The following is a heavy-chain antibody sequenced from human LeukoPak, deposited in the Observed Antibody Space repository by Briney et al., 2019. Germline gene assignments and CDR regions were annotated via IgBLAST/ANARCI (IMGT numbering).Heavy chain of an antibody. V-gene: IGHV3-23*01. CDR1: GFTFSNYA. CDR2: ISGNGGST. Sequence: GGSLRLSCAASGFTFSNYAMSWVRQAPGKGLEWVSVISGNGGSTNYADSVKGRFTISRDNSKNTLYLQMNSLRAEDTAVYYCAKDIVVVSARGDWFDPWGQGTLVTVSS. CDR3: AKDIVVVSARGDWFDP. J-gene: IGHJ5*02. D-gene: IGHD2-2*01.